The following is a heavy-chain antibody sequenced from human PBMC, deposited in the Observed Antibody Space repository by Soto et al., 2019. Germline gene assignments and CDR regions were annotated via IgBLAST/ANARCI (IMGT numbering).Heavy chain of an antibody. CDR2: IVVGSGNT. D-gene: IGHD4-17*01. CDR1: GFTFTSSA. Sequence: ASVKVSCKASGFTFTSSAMQWVRQARGQRLEWIGWIVVGSGNTNYAQKFQERVNITRDMSTSTAYMELSSLRSEDTAVYYCAAPNMTTVTTNYYYGMDVWGQGTTVTVSS. CDR3: AAPNMTTVTTNYYYGMDV. V-gene: IGHV1-58*02. J-gene: IGHJ6*02.